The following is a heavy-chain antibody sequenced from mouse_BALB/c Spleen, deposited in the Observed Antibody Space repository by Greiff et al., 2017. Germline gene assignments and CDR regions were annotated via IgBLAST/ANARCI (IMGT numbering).Heavy chain of an antibody. D-gene: IGHD2-4*01. CDR2: INPYNDGT. CDR3: ARSGRLPFDY. Sequence: EVKLVESGPELVKPGASVKMSCKASGYTFTSYVMHWVKQKPGQGLEWIGYINPYNDGTKYNEKFKGKATLTSDKSSSTAYMELSSLTSEDSAVYYCARSGRLPFDYWGQGTTLTVSS. CDR1: GYTFTSYV. V-gene: IGHV1-14*01. J-gene: IGHJ2*01.